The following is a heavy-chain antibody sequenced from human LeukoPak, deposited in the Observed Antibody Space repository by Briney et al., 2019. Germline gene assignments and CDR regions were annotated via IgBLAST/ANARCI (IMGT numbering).Heavy chain of an antibody. CDR3: ARAPSSGYYYY. Sequence: ASVKVSCKASGYTFTSYYMHWVRQAPAQGLEWMGIINPSGGSTSYAQKFQGRVTMTRDTSTSTVYMELSSLRSEDTAVYYCARAPSSGYYYYWGQGTLVTVSS. CDR2: INPSGGST. CDR1: GYTFTSYY. V-gene: IGHV1-46*01. J-gene: IGHJ4*02. D-gene: IGHD3-22*01.